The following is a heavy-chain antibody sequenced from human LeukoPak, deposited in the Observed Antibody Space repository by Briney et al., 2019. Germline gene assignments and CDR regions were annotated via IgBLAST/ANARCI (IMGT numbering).Heavy chain of an antibody. V-gene: IGHV3-21*01. CDR3: ASPSHWYDSSGYPEPSGY. CDR2: ISSSSSYI. Sequence: PGGSLRLSCAASGFTFSSYAMSWVRQAPGKGLEWVSSISSSSSYIYYADSVKGRFTISRDNAKNSLYLQMNSLRAEDTAVYYCASPSHWYDSSGYPEPSGYWGQGTLVTVSS. J-gene: IGHJ4*02. D-gene: IGHD3-22*01. CDR1: GFTFSSYA.